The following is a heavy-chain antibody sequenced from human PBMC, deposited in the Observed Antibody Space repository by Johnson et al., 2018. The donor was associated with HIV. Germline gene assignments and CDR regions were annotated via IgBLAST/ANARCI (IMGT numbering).Heavy chain of an antibody. Sequence: VQLVESGGGVVQPGRSLRLSCAASGFTFSTYAMHWVRQVPGKGLEWVGRIKSKTDGGTTDYADSVKGRLTISRDNSKNTLYLQMNSLRAEDTAVYYCARVPRSSSWYYYSYDAFDIWGQGTMVTVSS. CDR3: ARVPRSSSWYYYSYDAFDI. D-gene: IGHD6-13*01. CDR1: GFTFSTYA. J-gene: IGHJ3*02. CDR2: KSKTDGGTT. V-gene: IGHV3-30*04.